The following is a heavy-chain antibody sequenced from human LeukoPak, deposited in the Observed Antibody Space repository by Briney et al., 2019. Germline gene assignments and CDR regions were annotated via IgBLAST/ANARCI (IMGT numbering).Heavy chain of an antibody. Sequence: ASVKVSCKASGYTFTGYYMHWVRQAPGQGLEWMGWINTNSGGTNYAQKFQGRVTMTRDTSINTAYMELSRLRSDDTAVYYCARDVAFPYYYDSSGYYDDYWGQGTLVTVSS. CDR1: GYTFTGYY. D-gene: IGHD3-22*01. CDR2: INTNSGGT. CDR3: ARDVAFPYYYDSSGYYDDY. V-gene: IGHV1-2*02. J-gene: IGHJ4*02.